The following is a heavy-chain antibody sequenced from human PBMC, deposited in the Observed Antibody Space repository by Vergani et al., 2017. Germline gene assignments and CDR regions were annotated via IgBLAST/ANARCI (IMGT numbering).Heavy chain of an antibody. CDR3: ARHLAYCGGDCYPYYYGMDV. CDR2: IYYSGST. V-gene: IGHV4-39*01. D-gene: IGHD2-21*02. J-gene: IGHJ6*02. Sequence: LQLQESGPGLVKPSETLSLTCTVSGGSISSSSYYWGWIRHPPGKGLEWIGSIYYSGSTYYNPSLKSRVTISVDTSKNQFSLKLTSVTAADTAVYYCARHLAYCGGDCYPYYYGMDVWGQGTTVTVSS. CDR1: GGSISSSSYY.